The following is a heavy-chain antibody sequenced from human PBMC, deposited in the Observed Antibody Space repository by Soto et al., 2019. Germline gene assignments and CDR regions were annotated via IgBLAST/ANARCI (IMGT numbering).Heavy chain of an antibody. J-gene: IGHJ4*02. V-gene: IGHV4-34*01. CDR2: VNHSGTT. Sequence: QVQLQQWGAGLLKPSENLSLTCAVYGGSFSGYYWTWIRQSPEKGLAWIGEVNHSGTTYYNPSRKTRVTISVHTPKNQFSLKMSSVTAADTAVYYCERGIGYCSSINCYSSRRLRFDSWCQGTLVTVSS. D-gene: IGHD2-2*01. CDR3: ERGIGYCSSINCYSSRRLRFDS. CDR1: GGSFSGYY.